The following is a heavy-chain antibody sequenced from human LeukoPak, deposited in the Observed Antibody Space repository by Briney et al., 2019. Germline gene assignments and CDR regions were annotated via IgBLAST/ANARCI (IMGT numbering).Heavy chain of an antibody. CDR1: GFTFSDYY. D-gene: IGHD2-2*01. Sequence: GGSLRPSCAASGFTFSDYYMSWIRQAPGKGLEWVSYISSSGSTIYYADSVKGRFTISRDNAKNSLYLQMNSLRAEDTAVYYCAREEYQLRGHYYYYYGMDVWGQGTSVTVSS. J-gene: IGHJ6*02. CDR3: AREEYQLRGHYYYYYGMDV. CDR2: ISSSGSTI. V-gene: IGHV3-11*01.